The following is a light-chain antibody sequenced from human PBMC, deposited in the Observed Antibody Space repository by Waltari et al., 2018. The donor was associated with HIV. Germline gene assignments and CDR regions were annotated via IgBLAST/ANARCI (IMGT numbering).Light chain of an antibody. CDR2: WAS. V-gene: IGKV4-1*01. J-gene: IGKJ3*01. CDR1: QSLLYSSDNKNY. Sequence: DIVMTQSPDSLAVSLGERATINCKSSQSLLYSSDNKNYLAWYQQKPGQPPKLLIYWASTRESGVPYRFSGSGSGTDFTLSISGLQAEDVAVYFCQQYYTTPDTFGPGTKVDIK. CDR3: QQYYTTPDT.